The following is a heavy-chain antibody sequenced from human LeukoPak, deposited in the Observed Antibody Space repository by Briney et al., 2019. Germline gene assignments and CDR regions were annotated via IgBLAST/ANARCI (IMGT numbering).Heavy chain of an antibody. Sequence: ASVKVSCKVSGYTLTELSMHWVRQAPGKGLEWMGGFDPEDGETIYAQKFQGRVTMTEDTSTDTAYMELSSLRSEDTAVYYCATVLFMVRGVIISSTDNWFDPWGQGTQVTVSS. J-gene: IGHJ5*02. CDR2: FDPEDGET. CDR3: ATVLFMVRGVIISSTDNWFDP. V-gene: IGHV1-24*01. D-gene: IGHD3-10*01. CDR1: GYTLTELS.